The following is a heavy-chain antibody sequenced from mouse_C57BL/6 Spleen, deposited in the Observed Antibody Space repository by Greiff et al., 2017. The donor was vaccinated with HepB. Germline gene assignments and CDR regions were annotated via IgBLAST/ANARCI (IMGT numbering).Heavy chain of an antibody. D-gene: IGHD4-1*01. CDR1: GYSITSGYY. J-gene: IGHJ3*01. CDR2: ISYDGSN. CDR3: ARDRTGTFY. Sequence: DVQLQESGPGLVKPSQSLSLTCSVTGYSITSGYYWNWIRQFPGNKLEWMGYISYDGSNNYNPSLKNRISITRDTSKNQFFLKLNSVTTEDTATYYCARDRTGTFYWGQGTLVTVSA. V-gene: IGHV3-6*01.